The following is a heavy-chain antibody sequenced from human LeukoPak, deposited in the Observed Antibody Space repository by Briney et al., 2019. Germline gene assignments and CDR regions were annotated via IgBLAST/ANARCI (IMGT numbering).Heavy chain of an antibody. CDR1: GGSFSGYY. V-gene: IGHV4-34*01. CDR3: AREKTLRYSSSWYNYYYMDV. D-gene: IGHD6-13*01. Sequence: SSETLSLTCAVYGGSFSGYYWSWIRQPPGEGLEWIGEINHSGSTNYNPSLKSRVTISVDTSKNQFSLKLSSVTAADTAVYYCAREKTLRYSSSWYNYYYMDVWGKGTTVTVSS. J-gene: IGHJ6*03. CDR2: INHSGST.